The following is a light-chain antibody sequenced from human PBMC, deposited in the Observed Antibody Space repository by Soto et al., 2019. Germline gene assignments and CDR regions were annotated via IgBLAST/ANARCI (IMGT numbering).Light chain of an antibody. CDR2: GAS. CDR3: QQYNNWPLMYT. Sequence: EIVMTQSPATLSVSPGVRATLSCRASQSVSSNLAWYQQKPGQAPRLLIYGASTRATGIPARFSGSGSGTEFTLTISSLQSEDFAVYYCQQYNNWPLMYTFGQGTKLEIK. J-gene: IGKJ2*01. V-gene: IGKV3-15*01. CDR1: QSVSSN.